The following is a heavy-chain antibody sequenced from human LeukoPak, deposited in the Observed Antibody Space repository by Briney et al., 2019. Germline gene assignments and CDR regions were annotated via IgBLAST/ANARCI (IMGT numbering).Heavy chain of an antibody. CDR1: GGSFSGYY. CDR3: ARATPKDY. D-gene: IGHD2-15*01. J-gene: IGHJ4*02. Sequence: SETLSLTCAVYGGSFSGYYWSWIRQPPGKGLEWIGEIKHSGSTNYNPSLKSRVTISVDTSKNQFSLKLSSVTAADTAVYYCARATPKDYWGQGTLVTVSS. CDR2: IKHSGST. V-gene: IGHV4-34*01.